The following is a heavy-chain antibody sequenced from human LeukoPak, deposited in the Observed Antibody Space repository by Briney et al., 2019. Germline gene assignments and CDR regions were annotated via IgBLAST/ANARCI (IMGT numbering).Heavy chain of an antibody. Sequence: GASVKVSCKASGYTFTGHHMHWVRQAPGQGLEWMGWINTNTGNPTYARGFTGRFVFSLDTSVSTAYLQISSLKAEDTAVYYCARGGGSGWYYFDYWGQGTLVTVSS. D-gene: IGHD6-19*01. CDR1: GYTFTGHH. J-gene: IGHJ4*02. CDR2: INTNTGNP. V-gene: IGHV7-4-1*02. CDR3: ARGGGSGWYYFDY.